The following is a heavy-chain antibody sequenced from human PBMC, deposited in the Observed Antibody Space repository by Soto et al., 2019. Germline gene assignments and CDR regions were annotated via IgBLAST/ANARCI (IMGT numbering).Heavy chain of an antibody. CDR2: ISSSSSYI. CDR1: GFTFSSYS. Sequence: PGGSLRLSCAASGFTFSSYSMNWVRQAPGKGLEWVSSISSSSSYIYYADSVKGRFTISRDNAKNSLYLQMNSLRAEDTAVYYCARAILSHLGWYFDLWGRGTLVTVSS. J-gene: IGHJ2*01. D-gene: IGHD2-15*01. CDR3: ARAILSHLGWYFDL. V-gene: IGHV3-21*01.